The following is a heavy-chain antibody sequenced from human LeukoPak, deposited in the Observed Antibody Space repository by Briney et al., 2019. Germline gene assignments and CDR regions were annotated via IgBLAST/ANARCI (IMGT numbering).Heavy chain of an antibody. Sequence: PSETLSLTCTVSGGSISSGGYYWSWIRQHPGKGLGWIGYIHYSGSTYYNPSLKSRVTISVDTSKNQFSLKLSSVTAADTAVYYCARGLSQLERRDALYYFDYWGQGTLVTVSS. V-gene: IGHV4-31*03. CDR1: GGSISSGGYY. CDR3: ARGLSQLERRDALYYFDY. CDR2: IHYSGST. D-gene: IGHD1-1*01. J-gene: IGHJ4*02.